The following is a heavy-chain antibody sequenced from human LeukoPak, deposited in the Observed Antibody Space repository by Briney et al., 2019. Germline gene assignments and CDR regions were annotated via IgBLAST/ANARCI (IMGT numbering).Heavy chain of an antibody. D-gene: IGHD1-26*01. CDR1: GFTFSTYW. Sequence: GGSLRLSCSASGFTFSTYWMSWVRQAPGKGLEWMDNINRDGGAQNYVDSVKGRFTISRDNAKDSLFLQMNNLRAEDTALYYCARDGIPTYAFDIWGQGTMVTVSP. V-gene: IGHV3-7*01. J-gene: IGHJ3*02. CDR3: ARDGIPTYAFDI. CDR2: INRDGGAQ.